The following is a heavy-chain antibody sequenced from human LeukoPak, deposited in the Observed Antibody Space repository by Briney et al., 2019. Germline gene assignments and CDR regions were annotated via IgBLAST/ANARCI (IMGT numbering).Heavy chain of an antibody. CDR1: GFTFDDYA. CDR3: ARDHNWGNEVDY. Sequence: GRSLRLSCAASGFTFDDYAMHWVRQAPGKGLEWVSGISWNSGSIGYAYSVKGRFTISRDNAKNSLYLQMNSLRAEDTAVYYCARDHNWGNEVDYWGQGTLVTVSS. V-gene: IGHV3-9*01. CDR2: ISWNSGSI. J-gene: IGHJ4*02. D-gene: IGHD7-27*01.